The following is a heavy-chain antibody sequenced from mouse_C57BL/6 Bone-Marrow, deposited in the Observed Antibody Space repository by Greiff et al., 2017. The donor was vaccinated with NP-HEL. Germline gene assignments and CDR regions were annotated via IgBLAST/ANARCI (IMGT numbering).Heavy chain of an antibody. J-gene: IGHJ3*01. CDR1: GYTFTSYG. V-gene: IGHV1-81*01. CDR2: IYPRSGNT. Sequence: VQLQQPGAELVKPGASVKLSCKASGYTFTSYGISWVKQRTGQGLEWIGEIYPRSGNTYYNEKFKGKATLTADKSSSTAYMELRSLTSEDSAVYFCARLRPFAYWGQGTLVTVSA. CDR3: ARLRPFAY.